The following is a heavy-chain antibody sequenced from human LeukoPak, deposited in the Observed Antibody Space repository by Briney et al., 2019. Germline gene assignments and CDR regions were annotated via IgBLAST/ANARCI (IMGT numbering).Heavy chain of an antibody. V-gene: IGHV1-2*02. CDR1: GNTFPGNY. D-gene: IGHD6-13*01. J-gene: IGHJ4*02. CDR3: AGGSSYYFFDY. CDR2: INPSSGGT. Sequence: ASVKVSCKASGNTFPGNYLHWVRQAPGRGPEWMGWINPSSGGTNPAQKFQGRVAMTRDTSISTVYIQLKRLTSDDTAAYYCAGGSSYYFFDYWGRESWSPSPQ.